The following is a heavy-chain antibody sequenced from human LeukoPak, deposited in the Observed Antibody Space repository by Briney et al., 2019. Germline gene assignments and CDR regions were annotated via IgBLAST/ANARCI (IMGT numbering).Heavy chain of an antibody. V-gene: IGHV4-59*08. CDR1: GGSISSYY. D-gene: IGHD5-18*01. CDR2: IYYSGST. J-gene: IGHJ4*02. CDR3: ARHRRGYSYTPERNFDY. Sequence: TSETLSLTCAVSGGSISSYYWSWIRQPPGKGLEWIGYIYYSGSTNYNPSLKSRVTISVDTSKNQFSLKLSSVTAADTAVYYCARHRRGYSYTPERNFDYWGQGTLVTVSS.